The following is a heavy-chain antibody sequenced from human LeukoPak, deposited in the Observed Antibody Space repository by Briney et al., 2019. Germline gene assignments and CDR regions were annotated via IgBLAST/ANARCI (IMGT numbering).Heavy chain of an antibody. V-gene: IGHV4-34*01. CDR3: AIGGGRGWLQKFPFDY. CDR2: INHSGST. CDR1: GGSFSGYY. J-gene: IGHJ4*02. D-gene: IGHD5-24*01. Sequence: SETLSLTCAVYGGSFSGYYWSWIRQPPVKGLEWIGEINHSGSTNYNPSLKSRVTISVDTSKNQFSLKLSSVTAADTAVYYCAIGGGRGWLQKFPFDYWGQGTLVTVSS.